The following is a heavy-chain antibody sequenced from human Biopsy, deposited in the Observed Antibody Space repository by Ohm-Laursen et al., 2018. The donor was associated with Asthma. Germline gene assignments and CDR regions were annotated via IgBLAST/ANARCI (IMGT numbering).Heavy chain of an antibody. CDR3: ARGPNYHGSGRAPIGMDV. D-gene: IGHD3-10*01. V-gene: IGHV4-61*01. CDR1: GGSVSTGSYY. CDR2: IYYTGSD. J-gene: IGHJ6*02. Sequence: PSQTLSLTCAVSGGSVSTGSYYWSWIRQPPGKGLEWLGYIYYTGSDNYNPSLNSRVTISVDTSKNQFSLRLNSVTAADTAVYYCARGPNYHGSGRAPIGMDVWGQGTTVTVSS.